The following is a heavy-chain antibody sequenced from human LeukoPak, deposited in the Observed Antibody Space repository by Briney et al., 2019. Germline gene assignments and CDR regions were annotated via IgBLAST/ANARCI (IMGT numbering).Heavy chain of an antibody. J-gene: IGHJ4*02. CDR3: AKNERVRRVVKDLFES. CDR2: ISAYNGNT. Sequence: AAVKVSCKAAGYTFTSYGISWVRQAPGQGLELMGWISAYNGNTNYAQKLQGRVTMTADTSTSTAYMELRSLRSDDTAVYYCAKNERVRRVVKDLFESWGQGTLVTVSP. CDR1: GYTFTSYG. V-gene: IGHV1-18*01. D-gene: IGHD3-10*01.